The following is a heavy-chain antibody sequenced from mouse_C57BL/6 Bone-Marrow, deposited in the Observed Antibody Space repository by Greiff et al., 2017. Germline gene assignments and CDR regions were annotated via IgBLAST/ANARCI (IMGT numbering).Heavy chain of an antibody. D-gene: IGHD2-5*01. CDR1: GYTFTSYW. CDR2: IDPNSGGT. CDR3: ARVYYSNYEYVMDY. V-gene: IGHV1-72*01. Sequence: QVQLQQPGAELVKPGASVKLSCKASGYTFTSYWMHWVKQRPGRGLEWIGMIDPNSGGTKYNEKFKSKATLTVDKPSSTAYMQLSSLTSEDSAVYYCARVYYSNYEYVMDYWGQGTSVTVSS. J-gene: IGHJ4*01.